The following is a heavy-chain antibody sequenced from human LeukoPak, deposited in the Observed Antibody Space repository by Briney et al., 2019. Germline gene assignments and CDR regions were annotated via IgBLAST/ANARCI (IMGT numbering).Heavy chain of an antibody. CDR3: ARDVSGYEPAFCFDP. Sequence: NTSETLSLTCTVSGVSISSYYWSWIRQPAGKGLEWIGRIYTSGSTNYNPHLKSRVTMSVDTSKNQFSLKLSSVTAADTAVYYCARDVSGYEPAFCFDPWGQGTLVTVSS. J-gene: IGHJ5*02. D-gene: IGHD5-12*01. V-gene: IGHV4-4*07. CDR1: GVSISSYY. CDR2: IYTSGST.